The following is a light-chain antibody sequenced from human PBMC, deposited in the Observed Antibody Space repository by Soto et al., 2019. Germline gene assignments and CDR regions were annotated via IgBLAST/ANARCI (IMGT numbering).Light chain of an antibody. Sequence: EIVLTQSPGTLSLSPGARATLSCRATQSVSSSYLAWYQQKPGQAPRLLIYGASSRATGIPDRFSGSGSGTDVNLTVSRLEPQDFAVYYCQQYCSSPITVGQGTRLEIK. CDR1: QSVSSSY. CDR3: QQYCSSPIT. J-gene: IGKJ5*01. CDR2: GAS. V-gene: IGKV3-20*01.